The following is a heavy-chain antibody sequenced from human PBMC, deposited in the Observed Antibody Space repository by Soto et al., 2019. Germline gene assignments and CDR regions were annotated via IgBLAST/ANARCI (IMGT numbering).Heavy chain of an antibody. D-gene: IGHD5-12*01. J-gene: IGHJ4*02. V-gene: IGHV4-34*01. CDR1: GGSFRGFY. CDR2: INHSGST. Sequence: SETLSLTCAVYGGSFRGFYWTWIRQPPGKGLEWIGEINHSGSTNSNPSLKSRVSISVDPSKNQFSLKLTSVTAADMAVYYCARAAGYSGYVFDYWGQGTLVTVSS. CDR3: ARAAGYSGYVFDY.